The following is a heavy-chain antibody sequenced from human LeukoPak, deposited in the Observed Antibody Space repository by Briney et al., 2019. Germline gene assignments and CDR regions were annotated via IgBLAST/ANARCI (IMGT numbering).Heavy chain of an antibody. CDR2: IWHDGSNK. CDR1: GFTFGSYG. Sequence: PGRSLRLSCAASGFTFGSYGMHWVRQAPGKGLEWVAVIWHDGSNKIYADSVKGRFTISRDNSNNTLYLHLNSLRGEDTAVYYCARDQRGAWFDPWGQGTLVTVSS. J-gene: IGHJ5*02. D-gene: IGHD6-25*01. CDR3: ARDQRGAWFDP. V-gene: IGHV3-33*01.